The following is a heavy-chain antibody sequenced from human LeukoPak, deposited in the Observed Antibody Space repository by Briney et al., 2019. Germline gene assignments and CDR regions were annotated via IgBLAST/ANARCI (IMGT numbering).Heavy chain of an antibody. Sequence: ASVKVSCKASGYTFTNNYLHWVRQAPGQGLEWMGMIYPRDGSTSYAQNFQGRVTVTRDTSTTTVHMELRGLRSEDTAVYYCAGDQEGFDYWGQGTVVTVSS. CDR2: IYPRDGST. V-gene: IGHV1-46*01. CDR3: AGDQEGFDY. CDR1: GYTFTNNY. J-gene: IGHJ4*02.